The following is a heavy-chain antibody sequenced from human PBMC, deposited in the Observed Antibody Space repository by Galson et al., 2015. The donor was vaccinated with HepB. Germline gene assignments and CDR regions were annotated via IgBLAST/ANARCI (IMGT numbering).Heavy chain of an antibody. D-gene: IGHD3-22*01. Sequence: ETLSLTCAVYAESFSGYFWSWIRQPPGKGLEWIGEIKHSGSTNYNPSLKIRVTISVDTSKNHFSLKLTSVTAADTAIYYCARTPPRFTMISPDVWGQGTTVTISS. CDR2: IKHSGST. CDR1: AESFSGYF. J-gene: IGHJ6*02. CDR3: ARTPPRFTMISPDV. V-gene: IGHV4-34*01.